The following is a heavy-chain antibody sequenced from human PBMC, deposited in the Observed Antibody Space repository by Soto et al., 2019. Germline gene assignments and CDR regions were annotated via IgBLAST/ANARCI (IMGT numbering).Heavy chain of an antibody. Sequence: GGSLRLSCAASGFTFSSYSMNWVRQAPGKGLEWVSSISSSSSYIYYADSVKGRFSISRDNAKNSLYLQMNSLRAEDTAVYYCARGYSYGKKGFDYWGQGTLVTVSS. V-gene: IGHV3-21*01. CDR3: ARGYSYGKKGFDY. CDR2: ISSSSSYI. J-gene: IGHJ4*02. CDR1: GFTFSSYS. D-gene: IGHD5-18*01.